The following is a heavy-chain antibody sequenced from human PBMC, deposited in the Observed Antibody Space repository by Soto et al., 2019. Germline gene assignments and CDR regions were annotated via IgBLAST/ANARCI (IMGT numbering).Heavy chain of an antibody. CDR1: GGTFSSYA. CDR2: IIPIFGTA. V-gene: IGHV1-69*12. D-gene: IGHD2-2*01. J-gene: IGHJ6*02. Sequence: QVQLVQSGAEVKKPGSSVKVSCKASGGTFSSYAISWVRQAPGQGLEWMGGIIPIFGTANYAQKFQGRVTITADESTSTAYMELSSLRSEDTAVYYCARARRRDIVLVPAAVQSEYYYYYGMDVWGQGTTVTVSS. CDR3: ARARRRDIVLVPAAVQSEYYYYYGMDV.